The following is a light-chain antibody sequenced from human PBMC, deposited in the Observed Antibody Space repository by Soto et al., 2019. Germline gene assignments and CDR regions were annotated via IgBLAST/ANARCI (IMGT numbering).Light chain of an antibody. CDR1: QSISSW. CDR3: QQYNSYSPT. CDR2: KAS. V-gene: IGKV1-5*03. Sequence: DIQMTQSPSTLSASVGDRVTITCRSSQSISSWVAWYQQKTGKAPKLLIYKASSLESGVPSRFSGSGSGTEFTLTISSLQPDDFATYYCQQYNSYSPTFGQGTKVEIK. J-gene: IGKJ1*01.